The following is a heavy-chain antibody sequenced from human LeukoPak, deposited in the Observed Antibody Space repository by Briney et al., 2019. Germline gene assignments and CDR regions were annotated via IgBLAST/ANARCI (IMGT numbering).Heavy chain of an antibody. CDR2: ISGSGGST. J-gene: IGHJ5*02. CDR3: AKDSPRGGYDSSGPNDTT. CDR1: GFTFSSYA. V-gene: IGHV3-23*01. Sequence: PGGSLRLSCAASGFTFSSYAMSWVRQAPGKGLEWVSAISGSGGSTYYADSVKGRFTISRDNSKNTLYLQMNSLRAEDTAVYYCAKDSPRGGYDSSGPNDTTWGQGTLVTVSS. D-gene: IGHD3-22*01.